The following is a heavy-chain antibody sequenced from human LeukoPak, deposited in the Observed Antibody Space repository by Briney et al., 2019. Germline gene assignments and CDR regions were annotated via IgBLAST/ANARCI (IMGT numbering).Heavy chain of an antibody. Sequence: PGGSLRLSCAASGFIFSNSAMHWVRQAPGKGLEWVSYISHSGRTIYYADSVKGRFTISRDNAKNSLYLQMNSLRAEDTAVYYCARGVGSSWPGWFDPWGQGTLVTVSS. V-gene: IGHV3-48*03. D-gene: IGHD6-13*01. CDR3: ARGVGSSWPGWFDP. J-gene: IGHJ5*02. CDR1: GFIFSNSA. CDR2: ISHSGRTI.